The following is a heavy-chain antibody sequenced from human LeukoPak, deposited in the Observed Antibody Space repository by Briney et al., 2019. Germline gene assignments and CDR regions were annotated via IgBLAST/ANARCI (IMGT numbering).Heavy chain of an antibody. CDR1: GGTFSSYA. J-gene: IGHJ6*03. CDR2: IIPIFGTA. CDR3: ARKSNYYYYMDV. V-gene: IGHV1-69*05. Sequence: AASVKVSCKASGGTFSSYAISWVRQAPGQGLEWMGGIIPIFGTANYPQKFQGRVTITTDESTSTAYMERSSLRSEDTAVYYCARKSNYYYYMDVWGKGTTVTVSS.